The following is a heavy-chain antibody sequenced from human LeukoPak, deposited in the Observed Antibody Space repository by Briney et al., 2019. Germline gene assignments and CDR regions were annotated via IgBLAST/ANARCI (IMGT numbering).Heavy chain of an antibody. V-gene: IGHV4-59*01. CDR1: GGSISSYY. CDR2: IYYSGST. CDR3: ASDPIGDDAFDI. Sequence: SETLSLTCTVSGGSISSYYWSWIRQPPGKGLEWIGYIYYSGSTNYNPSLKSRVTISADTSKNQFSLKLSSVTAADTAVYYCASDPIGDDAFDIWGQGTMVTVSS. D-gene: IGHD3-22*01. J-gene: IGHJ3*02.